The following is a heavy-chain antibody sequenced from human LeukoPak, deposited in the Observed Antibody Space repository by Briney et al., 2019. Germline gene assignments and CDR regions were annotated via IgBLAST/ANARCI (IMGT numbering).Heavy chain of an antibody. CDR3: ARDTDYDITAFFDY. CDR2: IGTSTSYI. D-gene: IGHD3-9*01. CDR1: GFTFSTYI. V-gene: IGHV3-21*01. J-gene: IGHJ4*02. Sequence: GGSLRLSCAASGFTFSTYIMNWVRQTPGKGLEWVSSIGTSTSYIYYADSVKGRFTISRDNAKNSLYLQMNSLRAEDTAVYYCARDTDYDITAFFDYWGQGTLVTVSS.